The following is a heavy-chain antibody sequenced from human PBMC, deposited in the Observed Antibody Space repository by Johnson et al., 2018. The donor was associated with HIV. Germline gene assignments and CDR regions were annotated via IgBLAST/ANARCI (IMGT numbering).Heavy chain of an antibody. CDR2: ISYDGSNK. D-gene: IGHD3-22*01. Sequence: QMQLVESGGGVVQPGRSLRLSCAASGFTFSNYAMNWVRQAPGKGLEWVAVISYDGSNKHFAESVQGRFTVSSDNSKNILYLEMNSLRAEDTVGYYCARDVNYDDRSGAYELHGAFDIWGQGTMVTVSS. V-gene: IGHV3-30-3*01. J-gene: IGHJ3*02. CDR1: GFTFSNYA. CDR3: ARDVNYDDRSGAYELHGAFDI.